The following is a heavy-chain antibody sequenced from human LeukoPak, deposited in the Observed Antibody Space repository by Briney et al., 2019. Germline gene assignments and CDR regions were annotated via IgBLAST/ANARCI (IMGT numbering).Heavy chain of an antibody. J-gene: IGHJ3*01. CDR2: IMRTAADVI. Sequence: GGSLRLSCAASGFTFSSYTMNWVRQAPGKGLEWISYIMRTAADVISYADSVEGRFTISRDDAKNSLYLQMNSLRDDDTAVYYCVRDWSYAFDLWGQGTMVTVSS. CDR3: VRDWSYAFDL. V-gene: IGHV3-48*02. CDR1: GFTFSSYT.